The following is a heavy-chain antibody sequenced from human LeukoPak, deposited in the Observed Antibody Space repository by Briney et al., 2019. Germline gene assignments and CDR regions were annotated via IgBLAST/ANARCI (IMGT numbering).Heavy chain of an antibody. CDR3: ARGFIYCSGGSCYEE. D-gene: IGHD2-15*01. V-gene: IGHV4-39*07. CDR2: IHYSGST. J-gene: IGHJ4*02. Sequence: PSETLSLTCTVSGGAISSSSSYWGWIRQPPGKGLEWIGTIHYSGSTYYNPPLKSRVTISVDTSKNQFSLKLSSVTAADTAVYYCARGFIYCSGGSCYEEWGQGTLVTVSS. CDR1: GGAISSSSSY.